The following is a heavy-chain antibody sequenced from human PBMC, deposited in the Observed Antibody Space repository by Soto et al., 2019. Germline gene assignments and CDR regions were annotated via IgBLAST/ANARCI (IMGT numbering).Heavy chain of an antibody. Sequence: QVQLQESGPGLVKPSETLSLTCSVSGSSVSGGIYYWTWIRQPPGKGLEWIGYIYHSTTTNYNASLRSRVTISVDTSKNQFSLRLTSVTAADTAVYYCARYHDYGDYGYFDSWGQGTLVTVSS. CDR2: IYHSTTT. CDR3: ARYHDYGDYGYFDS. J-gene: IGHJ4*02. CDR1: GSSVSGGIYY. D-gene: IGHD4-17*01. V-gene: IGHV4-61*01.